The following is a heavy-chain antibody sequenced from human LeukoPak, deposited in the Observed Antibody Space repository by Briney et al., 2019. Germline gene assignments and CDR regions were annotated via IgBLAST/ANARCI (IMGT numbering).Heavy chain of an antibody. CDR2: INRSGST. J-gene: IGHJ4*02. Sequence: SSETLSLTCAVYGGSFSGYYWIWIRQPPGKGLEWIGEINRSGSTTYNPSLKSRVTISLDTSKNQFSLKLSPVTAADTAVYYCASSLVRADMVTGIDYWGQGTLVTVSS. D-gene: IGHD5-18*01. CDR1: GGSFSGYY. CDR3: ASSLVRADMVTGIDY. V-gene: IGHV4-34*01.